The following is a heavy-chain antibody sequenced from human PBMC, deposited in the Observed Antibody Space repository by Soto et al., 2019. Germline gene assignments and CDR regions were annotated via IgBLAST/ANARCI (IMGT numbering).Heavy chain of an antibody. CDR3: ARDSEVY. D-gene: IGHD1-26*01. CDR2: ISYDGSNK. V-gene: IGHV3-30-3*01. CDR1: GFTFSSYA. J-gene: IGHJ4*02. Sequence: QVQLVESGGGVVQPGRSLRLSCAASGFTFSSYAMHWVRQAPGKGLEWVAVISYDGSNKYYADSVKGRFTISRDNSRNTLYLQMTSLSAEDTAVYYCARDSEVYWGQGTMVTVT.